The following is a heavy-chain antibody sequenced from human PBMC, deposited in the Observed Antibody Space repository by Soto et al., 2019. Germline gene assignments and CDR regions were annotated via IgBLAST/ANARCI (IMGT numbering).Heavy chain of an antibody. CDR3: AGDEGIAVAGTTSYYGMDV. CDR1: GYTFTSYG. CDR2: ISAYNGNT. J-gene: IGHJ6*02. Sequence: QVQLVQSGAEVKKPGASVKVSCKASGYTFTSYGITWVRQAPGQGLEWMGWISAYNGNTNYAQKLQGRVTMTTDTVTSTAYMELRSLRSDDTAVYYCAGDEGIAVAGTTSYYGMDVWGQGTTVTVSS. V-gene: IGHV1-18*01. D-gene: IGHD6-19*01.